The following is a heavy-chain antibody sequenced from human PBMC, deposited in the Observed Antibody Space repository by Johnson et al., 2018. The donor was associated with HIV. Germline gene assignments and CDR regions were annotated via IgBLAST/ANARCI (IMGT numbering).Heavy chain of an antibody. CDR2: ISYDGSNK. J-gene: IGHJ3*02. D-gene: IGHD2-15*01. CDR1: GFTFSSYA. CDR3: ARDRAVAATSGAGAFDI. Sequence: QVQLVESGGGVVQPGRSLRLSCAASGFTFSSYAMHWVRQPPGKGLEWVAVISYDGSNKYYADSVKGRFTISRDNSKNTLYLQMNSLRAEDTAVYYCARDRAVAATSGAGAFDIWGQGTMVTVSS. V-gene: IGHV3-30-3*01.